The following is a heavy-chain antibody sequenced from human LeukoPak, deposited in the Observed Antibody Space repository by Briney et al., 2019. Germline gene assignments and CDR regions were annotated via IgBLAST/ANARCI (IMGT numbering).Heavy chain of an antibody. D-gene: IGHD3/OR15-3a*01. CDR3: ARQTGSGLFTLP. CDR2: IYYSGNT. V-gene: IGHV4-39*01. CDR1: GVSISSSNSY. Sequence: SETLSLTCTVSGVSISSSNSYWGWIRQPPGKGLEWIGSIYYSGNTYYNASVKSRVTISIDSSKNQFSLMLSSVTAADTAVYYCARQTGSGLFTLPGGQGTLVTVSS. J-gene: IGHJ4*02.